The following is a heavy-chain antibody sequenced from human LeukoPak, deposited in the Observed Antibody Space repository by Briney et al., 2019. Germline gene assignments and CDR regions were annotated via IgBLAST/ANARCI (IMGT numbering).Heavy chain of an antibody. D-gene: IGHD3-22*01. Sequence: ASVKVSCKVSGYTLTELSMHWVRQAPGKGLEWMGGFDPEDGETIYAQKFQGRVTMTEDTSTDTAYMELSSLRSEDTAVYYCATNRAPHYHDSSGYGFDYWGQGTLVTVSS. V-gene: IGHV1-24*01. CDR1: GYTLTELS. CDR2: FDPEDGET. CDR3: ATNRAPHYHDSSGYGFDY. J-gene: IGHJ4*02.